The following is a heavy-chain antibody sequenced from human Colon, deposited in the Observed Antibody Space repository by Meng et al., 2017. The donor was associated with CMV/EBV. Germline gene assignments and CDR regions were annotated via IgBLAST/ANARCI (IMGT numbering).Heavy chain of an antibody. CDR1: GFTVNTYF. CDR3: AKDEVPNNIDY. V-gene: IGHV3-53*01. D-gene: IGHD1/OR15-1a*01. CDR2: IYPDGRP. J-gene: IGHJ4*02. Sequence: QLGASGGGLFQPGGSLRLSCAASGFTVNTYFMSWVRQAPGKGLEWVSIIYPDGRPFYADSVQGRFTISTDNSKNTLYLQMNSLRAEDTATYYCAKDEVPNNIDYWGQGTLVTVSS.